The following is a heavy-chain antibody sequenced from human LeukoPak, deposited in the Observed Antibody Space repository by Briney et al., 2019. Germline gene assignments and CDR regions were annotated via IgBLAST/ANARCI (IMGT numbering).Heavy chain of an antibody. J-gene: IGHJ4*02. CDR1: GFTFSSYA. CDR2: ISYDGSNK. D-gene: IGHD1-26*01. Sequence: PGGSLRLSCAASGFTFSSYAMHWVRQAPGKGLEWVAVISYDGSNKYYADSVKGRFTISRDNSKNTLYLQMNSLRAEDTAVYYCARDRGSYYVWYYFDYWGQGTLATVSS. CDR3: ARDRGSYYVWYYFDY. V-gene: IGHV3-30-3*01.